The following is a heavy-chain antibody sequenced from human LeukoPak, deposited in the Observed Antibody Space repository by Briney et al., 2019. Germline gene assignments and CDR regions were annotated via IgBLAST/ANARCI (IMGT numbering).Heavy chain of an antibody. Sequence: GGSLRLSCAASGFTFDDYAMHWVRQAPGKGLEWVSLISWDGGSTYYADSVKGRFTISRDNSKNSLYLLMNSLRAEDTALYYCAKGGDGYNFARDYFDYWGQGTLVTVSS. V-gene: IGHV3-43D*03. D-gene: IGHD5-24*01. CDR2: ISWDGGST. J-gene: IGHJ4*02. CDR1: GFTFDDYA. CDR3: AKGGDGYNFARDYFDY.